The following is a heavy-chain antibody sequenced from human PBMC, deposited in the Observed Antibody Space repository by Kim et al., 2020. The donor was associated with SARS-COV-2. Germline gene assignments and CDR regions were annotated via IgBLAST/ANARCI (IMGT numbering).Heavy chain of an antibody. Sequence: RFTITRDNAKNALYLQMNSLRAEDTAVYYCARDMWSSSWYPYYYYYGMDVWGQGTTVTVSS. D-gene: IGHD6-13*01. J-gene: IGHJ6*02. CDR3: ARDMWSSSWYPYYYYYGMDV. V-gene: IGHV3-11*06.